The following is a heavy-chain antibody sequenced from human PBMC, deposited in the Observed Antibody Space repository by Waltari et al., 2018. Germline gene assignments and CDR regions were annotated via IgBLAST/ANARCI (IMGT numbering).Heavy chain of an antibody. CDR1: GGSFSGYY. Sequence: QVQLQQWGAGLLKPSETLSLTCAVYGGSFSGYYWSWIRQPPGKGLEWIGEIKHSGSTNYNPALKSRVNISVETSKNQFSLKLSSVTAADTAVYYCARGGVGTFIAAAFYNWVDPWGQGTLVTVSS. CDR2: IKHSGST. D-gene: IGHD6-13*01. J-gene: IGHJ5*02. CDR3: ARGGVGTFIAAAFYNWVDP. V-gene: IGHV4-34*01.